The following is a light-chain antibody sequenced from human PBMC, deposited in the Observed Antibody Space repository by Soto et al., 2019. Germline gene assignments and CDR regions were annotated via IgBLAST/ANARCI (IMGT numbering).Light chain of an antibody. Sequence: EVVLTQSPATLSLSPGERATLSCRASHSVSSSLAWYQQKPGQAPRLLIYDTSNRATGIPARCSGSGSGTDFTLTISSLEPEDFAVYYCQQRSNWPPYTFGQGTKLEI. V-gene: IGKV3-11*01. J-gene: IGKJ2*01. CDR3: QQRSNWPPYT. CDR1: HSVSSS. CDR2: DTS.